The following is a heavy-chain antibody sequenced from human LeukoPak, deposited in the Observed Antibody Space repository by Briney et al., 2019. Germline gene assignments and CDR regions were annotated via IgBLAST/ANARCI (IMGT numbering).Heavy chain of an antibody. D-gene: IGHD3-3*01. CDR1: GGTFSSYD. V-gene: IGHV1-69*05. J-gene: IGHJ3*02. CDR2: IIPIFGTA. CDR3: ARCYDFWSGYLDAFDI. Sequence: ASVKVSCKASGGTFSSYDISWVRQAPGQGLEWMGRIIPIFGTANYAQKFQGRVTITTDESTSTAYMELSSLRSEDTAVYYCARCYDFWSGYLDAFDIWGQGTMVTVSS.